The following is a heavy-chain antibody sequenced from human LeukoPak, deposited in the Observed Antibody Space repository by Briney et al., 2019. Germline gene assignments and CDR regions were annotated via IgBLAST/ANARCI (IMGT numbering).Heavy chain of an antibody. Sequence: GASVKVSCKASGGTFSSYAISWVRQAPGQGLEWMGGIIPIFHTANYAQKFQGRVTITTDESTSTAYMELSSLRSEDTAVYSCARLVDSSSSGGFWFDPWGQGTLVTVSS. CDR3: ARLVDSSSSGGFWFDP. D-gene: IGHD6-6*01. CDR2: IIPIFHTA. V-gene: IGHV1-69*05. J-gene: IGHJ5*02. CDR1: GGTFSSYA.